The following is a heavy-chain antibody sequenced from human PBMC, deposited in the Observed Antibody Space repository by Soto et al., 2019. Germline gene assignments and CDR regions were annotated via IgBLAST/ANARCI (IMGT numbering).Heavy chain of an antibody. Sequence: GGSLRLSCAASGFTFSSYEMNWVRQAPGKGLEWVSYISSSGSTIYYADSVKGRFTISRNNAKNSLYLQMNSLRGEDTAVYYCARVRRVYYYYYGMDVWGQGTTVTVSS. V-gene: IGHV3-48*03. J-gene: IGHJ6*02. CDR3: ARVRRVYYYYYGMDV. CDR1: GFTFSSYE. CDR2: ISSSGSTI. D-gene: IGHD3-16*01.